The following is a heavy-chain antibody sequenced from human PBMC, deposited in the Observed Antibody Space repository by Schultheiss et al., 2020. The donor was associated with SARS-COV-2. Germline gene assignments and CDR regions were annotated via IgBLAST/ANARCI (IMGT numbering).Heavy chain of an antibody. J-gene: IGHJ4*02. CDR2: IYYSGST. V-gene: IGHV4-39*07. CDR1: GGSISSSSYY. D-gene: IGHD3-10*01. CDR3: ARGLSMYTYYYGSGSYPHFDY. Sequence: SQTLSLTCTVSGGSISSSSYYWGWIRQPPGKGLEWIGSIYYSGSTYYNPSLKSRVTISVDTSKNQFSLKLSSVTAADTAVYYCARGLSMYTYYYGSGSYPHFDYWGQGTLVTVSS.